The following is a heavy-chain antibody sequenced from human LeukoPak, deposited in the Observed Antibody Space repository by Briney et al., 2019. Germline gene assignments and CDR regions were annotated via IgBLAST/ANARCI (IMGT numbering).Heavy chain of an antibody. CDR2: ISAYNGNT. J-gene: IGHJ4*02. V-gene: IGHV1-18*01. D-gene: IGHD2-2*01. Sequence: ASVKVSCKASGYTFTSYGISWVRQAPGQGLEWMGWISAYNGNTNYAQKLQGRVTMTTDTSTSTAYMELRSLRSDDTAVYYCARVLYCSSTSCYVGDYWGQGTLVTVSS. CDR3: ARVLYCSSTSCYVGDY. CDR1: GYTFTSYG.